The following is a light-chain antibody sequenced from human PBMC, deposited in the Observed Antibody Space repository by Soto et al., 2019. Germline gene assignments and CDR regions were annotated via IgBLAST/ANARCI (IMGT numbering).Light chain of an antibody. J-gene: IGKJ4*01. CDR1: QSVGTY. CDR2: GAS. Sequence: EIVLTQSPGTLSLSPGERATLSCRASQSVGTYLAWYQQKPGQAPRLLIYGASSRATSIPDRFSGSGSGTDVTLTISRLEPEDSAVYYCQQYVSIPLTFGGGTKVDIK. CDR3: QQYVSIPLT. V-gene: IGKV3-20*01.